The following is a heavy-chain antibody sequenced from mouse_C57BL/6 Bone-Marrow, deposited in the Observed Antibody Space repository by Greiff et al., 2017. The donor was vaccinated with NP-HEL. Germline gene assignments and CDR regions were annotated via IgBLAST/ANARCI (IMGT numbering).Heavy chain of an antibody. CDR2: IDPENGDT. CDR3: IAYYSNYPYYAMDY. J-gene: IGHJ4*01. Sequence: VQLQQSGAELVRPGASVKLSCTASGFNITDDYMHWVKQRPEQGLEWIGWIDPENGDTEYASKFQGKATITADTSSNTAYLQLSSLTSEDTAVYYCIAYYSNYPYYAMDYWGQGTSVTVAS. V-gene: IGHV14-4*01. CDR1: GFNITDDY. D-gene: IGHD2-5*01.